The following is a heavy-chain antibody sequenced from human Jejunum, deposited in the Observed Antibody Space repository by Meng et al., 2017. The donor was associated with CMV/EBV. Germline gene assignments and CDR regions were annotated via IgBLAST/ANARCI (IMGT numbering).Heavy chain of an antibody. D-gene: IGHD1-26*01. J-gene: IGHJ5*02. V-gene: IGHV3-20*03. Sequence: SGCTVDDYALSWVRQAPGKGLEWVSGISWNGDSTGYADSVKGRFFISRDNAKNSLYMQMNSLRAEDTALYYCARHPGSYYVDWFDPWGQGTLVTVSS. CDR2: ISWNGDST. CDR3: ARHPGSYYVDWFDP. CDR1: GCTVDDYA.